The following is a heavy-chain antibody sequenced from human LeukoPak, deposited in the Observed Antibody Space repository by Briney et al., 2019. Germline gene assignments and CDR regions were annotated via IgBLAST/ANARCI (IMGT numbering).Heavy chain of an antibody. D-gene: IGHD3-10*01. CDR1: GFTFDDYG. CDR3: ARGGGGLVRGVINYYYMDV. CDR2: INWNGGST. J-gene: IGHJ6*03. Sequence: GGSLRLSCAASGFTFDDYGMSWVRQAPGKGLEWVSGINWNGGSTGYADSVKGRFTISRDNAKNSLYPQMNSLRAEDTALYYCARGGGGLVRGVINYYYMDVWGKGTTVTVSS. V-gene: IGHV3-20*04.